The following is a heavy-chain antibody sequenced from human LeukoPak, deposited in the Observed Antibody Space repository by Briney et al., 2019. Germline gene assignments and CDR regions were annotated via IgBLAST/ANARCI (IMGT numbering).Heavy chain of an antibody. CDR2: ISAYNGNT. Sequence: ASVKVSCKASGYTFTSYGISWVRQAPGQWLEWMGWISAYNGNTNYAQKLQGRVTMTTDTSTSTAYMELRSLRSDDTAVYYCAGVPQWLPHLLDAFDIWGQGTMVTVSS. V-gene: IGHV1-18*01. J-gene: IGHJ3*02. CDR3: AGVPQWLPHLLDAFDI. D-gene: IGHD6-19*01. CDR1: GYTFTSYG.